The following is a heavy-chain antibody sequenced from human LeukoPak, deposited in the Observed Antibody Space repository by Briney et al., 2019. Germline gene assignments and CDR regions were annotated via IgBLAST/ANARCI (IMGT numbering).Heavy chain of an antibody. CDR1: GGSISSYY. CDR2: IYYSGST. CDR3: ARGVDTATGYYYYYYMDV. V-gene: IGHV4-59*01. Sequence: SETLSLTCTVSGGSISSYYWSWIRQPPGKGLEWIGYIYYSGSTNYNPSLKSRVTISVDTSKNQFSLKLSSVTAADTAVYYCARGVDTATGYYYYYYMDVWGKGTTVTISS. D-gene: IGHD5-18*01. J-gene: IGHJ6*03.